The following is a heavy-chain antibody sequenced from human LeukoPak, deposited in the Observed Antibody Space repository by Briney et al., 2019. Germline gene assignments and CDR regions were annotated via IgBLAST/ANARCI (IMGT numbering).Heavy chain of an antibody. CDR2: ISGSSSTI. CDR1: GFTFSSYS. CDR3: ATSFDY. J-gene: IGHJ4*02. Sequence: GGSLRLSCAASGFTFSSYSRNWVRQAPGKGLEWVSYISGSSSTIYYADSVKGRFTISRDNAKNSLYLQMNSLRAEDTAVYYCATSFDYWGQGTLVTVSS. V-gene: IGHV3-48*01.